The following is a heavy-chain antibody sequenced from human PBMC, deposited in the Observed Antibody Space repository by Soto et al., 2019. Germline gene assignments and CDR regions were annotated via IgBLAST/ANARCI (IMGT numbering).Heavy chain of an antibody. D-gene: IGHD3-10*01. CDR3: AREVSYCSGRLPWY. J-gene: IGHJ4*02. CDR2: ISAYNGNT. V-gene: IGHV1-18*01. Sequence: QVQMVQSGAEVKEPGASVKVSCKASGYTFTAYGLSWVRQAPGQGLEWMGWISAYNGNTNYAQNLQGRVTLTTDTSTSTGYMELRSLRSDDTDVYYCAREVSYCSGRLPWYWGQGTMVTVSS. CDR1: GYTFTAYG.